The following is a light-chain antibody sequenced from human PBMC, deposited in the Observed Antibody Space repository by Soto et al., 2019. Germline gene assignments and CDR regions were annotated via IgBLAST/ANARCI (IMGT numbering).Light chain of an antibody. CDR2: DAS. V-gene: IGKV3-11*01. J-gene: IGKJ4*01. Sequence: EILLTQSPATLSLSPGERATLSCRASQSVSSYLAWYQQKPGQAPRLLIYDASNRATGIPARFSGSGSGTDFTRTISSLEPEDFAVYYCQQRSNWPPAFGGGTKVEI. CDR3: QQRSNWPPA. CDR1: QSVSSY.